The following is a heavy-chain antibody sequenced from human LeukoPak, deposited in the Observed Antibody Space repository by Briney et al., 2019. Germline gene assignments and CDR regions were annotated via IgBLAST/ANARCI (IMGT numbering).Heavy chain of an antibody. D-gene: IGHD3-9*01. V-gene: IGHV3-30*04. CDR3: ARFPVLRYFDWLLPYYYCYGMDV. CDR2: ISYDGSNK. CDR1: GFTFSSYA. Sequence: GGSLRLSCAASGFTFSSYAMHWVRQAPGKGLEWVAVISYDGSNKYYADSVKGRFTISRDNSKNTLYLQMNSLRAEDTAVYYCARFPVLRYFDWLLPYYYCYGMDVWGQGTTVTVSS. J-gene: IGHJ6*02.